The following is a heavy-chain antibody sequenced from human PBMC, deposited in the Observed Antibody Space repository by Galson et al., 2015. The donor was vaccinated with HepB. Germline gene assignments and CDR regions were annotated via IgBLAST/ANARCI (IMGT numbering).Heavy chain of an antibody. V-gene: IGHV3-33*01. CDR3: AREDSTIAVAALDY. CDR1: GFTFSSYG. D-gene: IGHD6-13*01. Sequence: SLRLSCAASGFTFSSYGMHWVRQAPGKGLEWVALIWYDGSNKYYADSVKGRFTISRDSAKNTLFLQMNSLRAEDTAVYYCAREDSTIAVAALDYWGQGILVTVSS. J-gene: IGHJ4*02. CDR2: IWYDGSNK.